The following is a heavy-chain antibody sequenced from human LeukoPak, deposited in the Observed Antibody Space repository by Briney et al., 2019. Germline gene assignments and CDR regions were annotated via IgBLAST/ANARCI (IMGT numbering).Heavy chain of an antibody. CDR1: GFTFSSYG. J-gene: IGHJ4*02. V-gene: IGHV3-33*01. CDR3: ATSGSYRFDY. CDR2: IWYDGSNK. D-gene: IGHD1-26*01. Sequence: GGSLRLSCAASGFTFSSYGMHWVRQAPGKGLEWVAIIWYDGSNKYYADSVKGRFTISRDNAQNSLYLQMNSLRDEDTAVYYCATSGSYRFDYWGQGTLVTVSS.